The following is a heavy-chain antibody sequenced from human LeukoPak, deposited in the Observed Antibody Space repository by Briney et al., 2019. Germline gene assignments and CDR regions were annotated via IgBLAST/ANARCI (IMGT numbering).Heavy chain of an antibody. Sequence: PSETLSLTCTVSGGSISSYYWSWIRQPPGKGLEWIGYIYYSGSTNYNPSLKSRVTISVDTSKNQFSLKLSSVTAADTAVYYCARRRSSGKRNWFDPWGQGTLVTVSS. V-gene: IGHV4-59*08. CDR3: ARRRSSGKRNWFDP. CDR2: IYYSGST. CDR1: GGSISSYY. D-gene: IGHD3-22*01. J-gene: IGHJ5*02.